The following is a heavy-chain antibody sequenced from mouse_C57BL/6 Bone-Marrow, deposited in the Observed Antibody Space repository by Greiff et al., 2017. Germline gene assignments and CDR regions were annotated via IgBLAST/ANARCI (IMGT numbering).Heavy chain of an antibody. CDR1: GYTFTSYW. Sequence: QVQLQQPGAELVKPGASVKMSCKASGYTFTSYWITWVKQRPGQGLEWIGDIYPGSGSTNYNEKFKGKATLTGDTSSSAAYMRLSSLTAEDSAVYYCARVAYCGQGTVVTVSA. J-gene: IGHJ3*01. V-gene: IGHV1-55*01. CDR2: IYPGSGST. CDR3: ARVAY.